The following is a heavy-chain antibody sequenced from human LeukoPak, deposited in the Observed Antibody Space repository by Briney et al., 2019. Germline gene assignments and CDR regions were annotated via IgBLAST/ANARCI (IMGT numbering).Heavy chain of an antibody. Sequence: GGSLRLSCAASGFTFDDYGMSWVRQAPGKGLEWVSAISGSGGSTYYADSVRGRFTFSRDNSKNTLYLQMNSLRAEDTAVYYCAKDRGGGFDYWGQGTLVTVSS. CDR2: ISGSGGST. D-gene: IGHD3-10*01. V-gene: IGHV3-23*01. CDR1: GFTFDDYG. CDR3: AKDRGGGFDY. J-gene: IGHJ4*02.